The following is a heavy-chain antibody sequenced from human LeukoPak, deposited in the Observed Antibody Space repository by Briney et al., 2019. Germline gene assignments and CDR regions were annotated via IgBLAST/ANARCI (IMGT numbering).Heavy chain of an antibody. CDR3: AREDYIVGVTAARGWFDP. D-gene: IGHD2-2*01. J-gene: IGHJ5*02. CDR1: GYTFTSYY. CDR2: INPSGGST. Sequence: ASVKVSCKGSGYTFTSYYMHWVRHAPGQGLEWMGIINPSGGSTSYAQKFQGSVTMTRDTSTSTDYMELRSLRSEDTAVYYCAREDYIVGVTAARGWFDPWGQGTLVTVSS. V-gene: IGHV1-46*01.